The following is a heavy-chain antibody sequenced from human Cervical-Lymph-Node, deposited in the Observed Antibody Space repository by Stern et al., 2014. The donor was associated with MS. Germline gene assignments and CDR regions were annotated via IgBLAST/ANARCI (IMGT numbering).Heavy chain of an antibody. J-gene: IGHJ4*02. V-gene: IGHV3-9*01. CDR1: GFTFDDYA. Sequence: EVQLEESGGGLLKPGRSLRLSCAASGFTFDDYAMHWVRQAPGKGLEWVSGISWASATILYADSVKGRVTISRDDAKNFLYLQMSSLRPEDTALYFCAKASGYSNSGGRFDYGGQGTLVTVSS. D-gene: IGHD6-13*01. CDR3: AKASGYSNSGGRFDY. CDR2: ISWASATI.